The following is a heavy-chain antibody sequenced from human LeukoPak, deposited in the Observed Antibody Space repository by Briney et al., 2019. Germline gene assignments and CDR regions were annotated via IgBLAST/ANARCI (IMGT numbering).Heavy chain of an antibody. Sequence: SETLSLTCTVSGGSISRSNYYWGWIRQPPGKGLEWIGYIYYSGSTNYNPSLKSRVTISVDTSKNQFSLKLSSVTAADTAVYYCARYDYGGNHFDYWGQGTLVTVSS. J-gene: IGHJ4*02. V-gene: IGHV4-61*05. CDR1: GGSISRSNYY. CDR3: ARYDYGGNHFDY. CDR2: IYYSGST. D-gene: IGHD4-23*01.